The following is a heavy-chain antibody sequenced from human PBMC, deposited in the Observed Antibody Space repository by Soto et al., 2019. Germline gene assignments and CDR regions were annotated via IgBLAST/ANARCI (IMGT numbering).Heavy chain of an antibody. Sequence: GGSLRLSCSASGFSFSSVPMYWVRQAPGKGLEYVSRISGDGINTYYADSVKGRFSISRDNSQNTLYLQMSSLKTEDTALYYCVKGAGWAHDLDYWGQGTLVTVSS. CDR3: VKGAGWAHDLDY. D-gene: IGHD6-19*01. CDR1: GFSFSSVP. CDR2: ISGDGINT. J-gene: IGHJ4*02. V-gene: IGHV3-64D*08.